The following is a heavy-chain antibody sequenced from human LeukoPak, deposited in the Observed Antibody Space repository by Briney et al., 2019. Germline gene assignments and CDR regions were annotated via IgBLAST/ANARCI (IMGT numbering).Heavy chain of an antibody. J-gene: IGHJ4*02. Sequence: PGGSLRLSCAASGFTFSSFWMAWVRPVPGKGLEWVANINQDGSERHYVDSLKGRFTVSRDNAKNSLYLQMNILRAEDTAVYYCARDRSTSGRQYWGQGTLVTVSS. CDR1: GFTFSSFW. V-gene: IGHV3-7*01. CDR2: INQDGSER. CDR3: ARDRSTSGRQY. D-gene: IGHD3-10*01.